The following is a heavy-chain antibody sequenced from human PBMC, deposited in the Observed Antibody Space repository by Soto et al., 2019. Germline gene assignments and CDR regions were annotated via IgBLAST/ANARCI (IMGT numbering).Heavy chain of an antibody. CDR2: IYWDDDK. D-gene: IGHD6-19*01. J-gene: IGHJ4*02. CDR3: AHIVVAGLGYYFDY. CDR1: GFSLSSTRMA. Sequence: QITLKESGPTLVKPTQTLTLTCTFSGFSLSSTRMAVGWLRQPPGKALEWLALIYWDDDKRYSPFLKSRLTNTKDTSKNQVVLTMSNMDPVDTAGYYCAHIVVAGLGYYFDYWCQGTLVTVSS. V-gene: IGHV2-5*02.